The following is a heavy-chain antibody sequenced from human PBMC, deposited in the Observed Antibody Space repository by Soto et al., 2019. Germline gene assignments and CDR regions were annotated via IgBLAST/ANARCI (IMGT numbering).Heavy chain of an antibody. J-gene: IGHJ4*02. CDR1: GFSLSTYA. CDR2: TSGSDDRT. D-gene: IGHD3-10*01. V-gene: IGHV3-23*01. Sequence: EVQLLESGGGLVQPGGSLRLSCAVSGFSLSTYAMSWVRQAPGKGLEWVSSTSGSDDRTFYVDSVKGRFTISRDNSRNTLYLQRNSLRAGDTALYSCVKPRQGGGIDMVFDYWGQGTRFTVS. CDR3: VKPRQGGGIDMVFDY.